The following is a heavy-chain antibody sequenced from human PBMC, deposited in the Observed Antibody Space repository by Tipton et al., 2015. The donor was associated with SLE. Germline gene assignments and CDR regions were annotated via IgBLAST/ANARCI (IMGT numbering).Heavy chain of an antibody. CDR2: VYFSGST. D-gene: IGHD6-19*01. Sequence: TLSLTCTISGVSITSYYWSWIRQPPGKGLEWIGYVYFSGSTNYNPSLESRVTISVDTSENQVSLKLRSLTAADTAVYYCASSPAASSSGWYNLWGQGTRVTVSS. J-gene: IGHJ5*02. CDR3: ASSPAASSSGWYNL. CDR1: GVSITSYY. V-gene: IGHV4-4*09.